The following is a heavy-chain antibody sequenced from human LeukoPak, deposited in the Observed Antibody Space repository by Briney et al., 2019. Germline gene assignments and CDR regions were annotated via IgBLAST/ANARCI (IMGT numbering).Heavy chain of an antibody. CDR2: INPNSGGT. Sequence: ASVKVSCKASGYTFTGYYMHWVRQAPGQELAWMGWINPNSGGTNYAQKFQGRVTMTRDTSISTAYMELSRLRSDDTAVYYCARENAAVAGQNGNWFDPWGQGTLVTVSS. V-gene: IGHV1-2*02. CDR1: GYTFTGYY. D-gene: IGHD6-19*01. CDR3: ARENAAVAGQNGNWFDP. J-gene: IGHJ5*02.